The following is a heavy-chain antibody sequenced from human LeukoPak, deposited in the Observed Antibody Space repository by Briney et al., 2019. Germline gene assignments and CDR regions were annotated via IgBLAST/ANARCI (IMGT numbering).Heavy chain of an antibody. CDR2: ISGSGGST. D-gene: IGHD5-24*01. CDR3: ARDRYERWLQLGYFDY. J-gene: IGHJ4*02. V-gene: IGHV3-23*01. CDR1: GFTVSSNY. Sequence: GGSLRLSCAASGFTVSSNYMSWVRQAPGKGLEWVSAISGSGGSTYYADSVKGRFTISRDNSKNTLYLQMNSLRAEDTAVYYCARDRYERWLQLGYFDYWGQGTLVTVSS.